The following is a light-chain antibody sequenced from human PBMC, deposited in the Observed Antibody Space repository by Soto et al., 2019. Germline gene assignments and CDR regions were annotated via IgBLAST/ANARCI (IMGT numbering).Light chain of an antibody. J-gene: IGLJ3*02. CDR2: EVI. CDR1: GSDVGGYDY. V-gene: IGLV2-8*01. CDR3: SSYAGTTNLV. Sequence: QSALTQPPSASGSPGQSVTISCTGTGSDVGGYDYVSWYQLHPGGAPKLIIYEVIRRPSGVPDRFSGAKSGNTASLTVSGLQADDEGDYFCSSYAGTTNLVFGGGTKLTVL.